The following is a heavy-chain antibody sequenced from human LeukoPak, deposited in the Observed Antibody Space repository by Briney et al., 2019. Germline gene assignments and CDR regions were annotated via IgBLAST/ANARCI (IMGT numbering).Heavy chain of an antibody. D-gene: IGHD3-10*01. CDR3: ARVITMVRGVRYYMDV. CDR1: GDSISTSKSY. V-gene: IGHV4-39*01. J-gene: IGHJ6*03. CDR2: IYYSGNT. Sequence: SETLSLTCTVSGDSISTSKSYWGWIRQPPGKGLEWIGSIYYSGNTYYNASLKSRVTISVDTSKNQFSLKFTSVTAADTAVYYCARVITMVRGVRYYMDVWGKGTTVTISS.